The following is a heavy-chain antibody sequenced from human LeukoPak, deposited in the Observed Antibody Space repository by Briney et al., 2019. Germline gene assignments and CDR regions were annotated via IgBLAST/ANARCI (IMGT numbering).Heavy chain of an antibody. V-gene: IGHV3-23*01. D-gene: IGHD6-19*01. CDR3: VREAGCGWPLDY. Sequence: GGSLRLSCATSGFDFGGACGMGWVRQAPDKGLEWVATISGSGDTTHYADPVKGRLTMSRDNARNTLFLQIDRLRPEDTAIYYCVREAGCGWPLDYWGRGTLVTVSS. CDR2: ISGSGDTT. CDR1: GFDFGGACG. J-gene: IGHJ4*02.